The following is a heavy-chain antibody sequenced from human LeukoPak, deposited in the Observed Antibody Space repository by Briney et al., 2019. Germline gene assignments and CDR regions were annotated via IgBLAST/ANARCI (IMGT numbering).Heavy chain of an antibody. CDR1: GYSFSNYW. Sequence: GESLKISCKGSGYSFSNYWIGWVRQMPGKGLEWMGIIYPGDSDTRYSPSFQGQVTISVDKSINTAYLQWSSLRASDTAIYYCARQMSRGMIGAFDIWGLGTMVTVSS. V-gene: IGHV5-51*01. D-gene: IGHD3-22*01. CDR3: ARQMSRGMIGAFDI. J-gene: IGHJ3*02. CDR2: IYPGDSDT.